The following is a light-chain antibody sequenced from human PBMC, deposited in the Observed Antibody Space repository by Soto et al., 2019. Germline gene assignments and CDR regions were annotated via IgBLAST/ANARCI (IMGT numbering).Light chain of an antibody. J-gene: IGKJ5*01. Sequence: EIVMTQSPATLSVSPGERATLSCRASQSVSSSYLAWYQQKPGQAPRLLIYGASSRATGIPDRFSASGSGTDFTLTISRLQPEDFATYSCQQTYITPFTFGQGTRLEIK. V-gene: IGKV3-20*01. CDR1: QSVSSSY. CDR2: GAS. CDR3: QQTYITPFT.